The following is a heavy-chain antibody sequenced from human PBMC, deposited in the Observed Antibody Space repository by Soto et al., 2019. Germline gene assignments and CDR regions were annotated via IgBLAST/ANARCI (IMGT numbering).Heavy chain of an antibody. D-gene: IGHD2-2*01. Sequence: LSLTCAVYGGSFSGYYWSWIRQPPGKGLEWIGEINHSGSTNYNPSLKSRVTISVDTSKNQFSLKLSSVTAADTAVYYCARGGNIVVVPAATGWFDPWGQGTLVTVSS. V-gene: IGHV4-34*01. CDR3: ARGGNIVVVPAATGWFDP. J-gene: IGHJ5*02. CDR2: INHSGST. CDR1: GGSFSGYY.